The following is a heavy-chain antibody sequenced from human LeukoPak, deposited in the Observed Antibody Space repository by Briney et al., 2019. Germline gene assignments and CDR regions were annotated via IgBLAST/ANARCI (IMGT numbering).Heavy chain of an antibody. V-gene: IGHV1-2*06. CDR2: INPNSGGT. D-gene: IGHD3-10*01. Sequence: ASVKVSCKASGYTFTGYYMHWVRQAPGQGLEWMGRINPNSGGTNYAQKFQGRVTMTRDTSISTAYMELSRLRSDDTAVYYCARDGLLLMGQEIDYWGQGTLVTVSS. CDR1: GYTFTGYY. J-gene: IGHJ4*02. CDR3: ARDGLLLMGQEIDY.